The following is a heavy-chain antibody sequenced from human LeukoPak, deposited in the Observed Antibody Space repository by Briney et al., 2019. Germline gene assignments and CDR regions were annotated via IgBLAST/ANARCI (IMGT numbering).Heavy chain of an antibody. CDR1: GGSISSGDYY. Sequence: SETLSLTCTVSGGSISSGDYYWSWIRQPPGKGLEWIGYIYYSGSTNYNPSLKSRVTISVDTSKNQFSLKLSSVTAADTAVYYCARSPGTRYYDILTGYRQFDYWGQGTLVTVSS. CDR2: IYYSGST. J-gene: IGHJ4*02. V-gene: IGHV4-61*08. CDR3: ARSPGTRYYDILTGYRQFDY. D-gene: IGHD3-9*01.